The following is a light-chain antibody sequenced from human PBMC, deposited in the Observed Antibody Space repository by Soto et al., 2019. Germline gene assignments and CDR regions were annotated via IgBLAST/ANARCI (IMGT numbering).Light chain of an antibody. Sequence: QSVLTQPPSASGALGQRVTISCSGGSSNIGSNTVNWYQQPPGTAPKLLICSTDQRPSGVPDRFSGSKSGTSASLAISGLQSEDAADYYCATWDGSLTGYVFGTGTKVTVL. V-gene: IGLV1-44*01. CDR1: SSNIGSNT. CDR2: STD. CDR3: ATWDGSLTGYV. J-gene: IGLJ1*01.